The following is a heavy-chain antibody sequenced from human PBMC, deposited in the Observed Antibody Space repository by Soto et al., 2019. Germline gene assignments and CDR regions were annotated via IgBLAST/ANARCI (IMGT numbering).Heavy chain of an antibody. Sequence: EEQLLESGGGLVQPGGSLRLSCAVSGFTFRDYGMSWVRQAPGQGLEWVSAISGRGDRTYYAASVKGRFTISRDNSKNPLYLQMNTLRAEDTAIYFCAKDVFADSNPFDYWGQGTLVTVSS. CDR1: GFTFRDYG. CDR3: AKDVFADSNPFDY. J-gene: IGHJ4*02. D-gene: IGHD2-21*01. CDR2: ISGRGDRT. V-gene: IGHV3-23*01.